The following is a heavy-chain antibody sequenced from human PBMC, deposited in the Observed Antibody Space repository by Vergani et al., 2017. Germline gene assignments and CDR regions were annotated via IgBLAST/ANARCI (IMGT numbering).Heavy chain of an antibody. CDR3: AGDCSSQRSYYYCYMDV. J-gene: IGHJ6*03. Sequence: EVQLLESGGGLVQPGGSLRLSCAASGFTFSSYAMSWVRQAPGKGLEWFSAFSVSCGCTYHADSVKGRFTIARDNSNNTLYLQMNSLRAEDTAVYYCAGDCSSQRSYYYCYMDVWGQGTTVTVSS. CDR2: FSVSCGCT. V-gene: IGHV3-23*01. CDR1: GFTFSSYA. D-gene: IGHD2-21*02.